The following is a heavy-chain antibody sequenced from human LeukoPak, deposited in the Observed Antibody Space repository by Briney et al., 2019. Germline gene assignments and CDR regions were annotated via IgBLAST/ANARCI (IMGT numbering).Heavy chain of an antibody. J-gene: IGHJ4*02. D-gene: IGHD3-10*01. V-gene: IGHV1-69*13. CDR3: ARWSGAATGVFWAPFDY. CDR1: GGTFSSYA. CDR2: IIPMFGAT. Sequence: SVKVSCKASGGTFSSYAISWVRQAPGQGLEWMGGIIPMFGATKYAQKFQGRVTVTADESTSTVYMEMSSLRSEDTAVYYCARWSGAATGVFWAPFDYWGEGTLVTVS.